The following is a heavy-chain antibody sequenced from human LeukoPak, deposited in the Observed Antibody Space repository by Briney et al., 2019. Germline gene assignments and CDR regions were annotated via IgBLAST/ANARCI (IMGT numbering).Heavy chain of an antibody. J-gene: IGHJ2*01. D-gene: IGHD2-15*01. Sequence: AGTLRLSCAASGITFSSLWMSWFRQPPGKGLEWVADIKHDGTEEHYVASVKGRFTISRDNAKLYLQMNSLRAEDTAMYYCAGGQGWHFDLRGRGTLITVSS. CDR2: IKHDGTEE. CDR1: GITFSSLW. V-gene: IGHV3-7*01. CDR3: AGGQGWHFDL.